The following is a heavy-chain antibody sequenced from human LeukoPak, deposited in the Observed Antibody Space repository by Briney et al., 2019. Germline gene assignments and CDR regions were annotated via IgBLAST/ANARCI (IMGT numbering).Heavy chain of an antibody. CDR3: AISGGYPKKFDY. Sequence: PGGSLRLSCAASGFTFSSYWMHWVRQAPGKGLVWVSRINSDGSSTNYADSVKGRFTIFRDNANNTLYLLMNSLRAEDTAVYYCAISGGYPKKFDYWGQGTLVTVSS. J-gene: IGHJ4*02. D-gene: IGHD3-22*01. V-gene: IGHV3-74*01. CDR1: GFTFSSYW. CDR2: INSDGSST.